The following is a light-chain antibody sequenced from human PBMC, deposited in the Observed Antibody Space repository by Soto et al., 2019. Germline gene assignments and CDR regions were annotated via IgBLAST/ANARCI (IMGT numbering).Light chain of an antibody. V-gene: IGLV7-46*01. Sequence: QAVVTQAPSLTVSPGGTVTLTCGSITGNVTTGHAPYWFQQKPGQAPRTLIYETTNRHSCTPARFSGSLLGGKAALTLSGAQPEDEAEYYCLLCSSGARVFGGGTKVTVL. CDR2: ETT. J-gene: IGLJ2*01. CDR1: TGNVTTGHA. CDR3: LLCSSGARV.